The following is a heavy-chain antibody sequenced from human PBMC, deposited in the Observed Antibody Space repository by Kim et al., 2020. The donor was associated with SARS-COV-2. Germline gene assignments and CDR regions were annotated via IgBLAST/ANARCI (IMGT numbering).Heavy chain of an antibody. CDR2: IGSSGSPI. J-gene: IGHJ4*02. D-gene: IGHD1-26*01. Sequence: GGSLRLSCAASGFTFSDYYLNWIRQAPGKGLEWVSYIGSSGSPIYYADSVRGRFTISRDNAKNSLYLQMNSLRAEDTAVCYCARDVKGIVGAIDYWGQGT. CDR3: ARDVKGIVGAIDY. V-gene: IGHV3-11*04. CDR1: GFTFSDYY.